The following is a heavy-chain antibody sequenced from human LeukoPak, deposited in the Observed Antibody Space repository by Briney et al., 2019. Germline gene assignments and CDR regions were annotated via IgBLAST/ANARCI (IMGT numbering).Heavy chain of an antibody. V-gene: IGHV4-59*08. D-gene: IGHD3-16*01. J-gene: IGHJ5*02. CDR2: TNYSGNT. CDR3: ARHRPGERRFDP. CDR1: GGSIRNDY. Sequence: SETLSLTCAVSGGSIRNDYWSWIRQPPGKGFEWIAYTNYSGNTNYNPSLESRVTISVDTSKNLFSLKFTSVTAADTAVYYCARHRPGERRFDPWGQGTLVTVSS.